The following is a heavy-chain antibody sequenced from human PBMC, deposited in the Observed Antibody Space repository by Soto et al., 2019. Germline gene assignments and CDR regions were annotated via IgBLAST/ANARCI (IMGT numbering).Heavy chain of an antibody. D-gene: IGHD2-21*02. CDR3: ARDFSCDGDCNGYFDH. J-gene: IGHJ4*02. V-gene: IGHV4-31*03. CDR1: GASINNSDGYY. Sequence: QVQLQESGPGLVKPSQTLSLTCTVSGASINNSDGYYWSWLRQRPGKGLAWIGFIYHSGSTDYNPSLRDRVTMSVDPSMNQFSLKLTSVTAADTAVYYCARDFSCDGDCNGYFDHWGQGTLVTVSS. CDR2: IYHSGST.